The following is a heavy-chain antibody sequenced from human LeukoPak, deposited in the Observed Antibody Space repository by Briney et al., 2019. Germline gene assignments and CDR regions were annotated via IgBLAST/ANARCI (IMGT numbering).Heavy chain of an antibody. CDR1: GYTFTGYY. CDR2: INPNSGGT. CDR3: ARVNDYVWGSYRMRWFDP. V-gene: IGHV1-2*06. J-gene: IGHJ5*02. Sequence: ASVKVSCKASGYTFTGYYMHWVRQAPGQGLEWMGRINPNSGGTNYAQKFQGRVTMTRDTSISTAYMELSRLRSDDTAVYYCARVNDYVWGSYRMRWFDPWGQGTLVTVSS. D-gene: IGHD3-16*02.